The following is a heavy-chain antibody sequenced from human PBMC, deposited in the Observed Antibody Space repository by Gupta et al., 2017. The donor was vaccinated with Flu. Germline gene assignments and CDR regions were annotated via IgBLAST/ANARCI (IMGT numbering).Heavy chain of an antibody. V-gene: IGHV3-74*01. D-gene: IGHD2-21*02. J-gene: IGHJ4*02. Sequence: EVQLVESGGGLVQPGGSLRLSCVGSGFTFGDYWMYWVRQAPGKGLVWVSGIKRDGKSKGYADSVKGRFSISRDNVKHTLYLEMNSLRAEDTAVYYCERGRGGDNRDYWGQGTLVTVPS. CDR1: GFTFGDYW. CDR2: IKRDGKSK. CDR3: ERGRGGDNRDY.